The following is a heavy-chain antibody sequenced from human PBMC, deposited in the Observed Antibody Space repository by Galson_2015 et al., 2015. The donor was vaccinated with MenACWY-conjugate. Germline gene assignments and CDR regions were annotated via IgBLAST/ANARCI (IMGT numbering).Heavy chain of an antibody. Sequence: SLRLSCAASGFTFSDYYMSWIRQAPGKGLEWVAYISSGHIYSNHADSVKGRFTISRDNAKNSLFLQMNSLRAEDTAVYYCARDRADGYKQFFDYWGQGTLVTVSS. CDR3: ARDRADGYKQFFDY. V-gene: IGHV3-11*06. CDR1: GFTFSDYY. CDR2: ISSGHIYS. D-gene: IGHD5-24*01. J-gene: IGHJ4*02.